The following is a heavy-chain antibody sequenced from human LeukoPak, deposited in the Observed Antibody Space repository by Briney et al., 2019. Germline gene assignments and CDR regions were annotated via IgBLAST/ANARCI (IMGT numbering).Heavy chain of an antibody. J-gene: IGHJ4*02. Sequence: SSETLSLTCTVSGGSISSGDYYWSWIRQPPGKGLEWIGYIYYSGSTYYNPSLKSRVTISVDTSKNQFSLKLSSVTAADTAVYYCARVPHTGGTGFDYWGQGTLVTVSS. CDR1: GGSISSGDYY. CDR2: IYYSGST. V-gene: IGHV4-30-4*01. CDR3: ARVPHTGGTGFDY. D-gene: IGHD2-8*02.